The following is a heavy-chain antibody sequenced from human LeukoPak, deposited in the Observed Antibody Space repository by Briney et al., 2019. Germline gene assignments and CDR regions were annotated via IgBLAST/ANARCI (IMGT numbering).Heavy chain of an antibody. CDR1: GYTFTCYY. CDR3: AREAPVGFGELGAFDI. J-gene: IGHJ3*02. V-gene: IGHV1-2*06. CDR2: INPNSGGT. D-gene: IGHD3-10*01. Sequence: GASVKVSCKASGYTFTCYYMHWVRQAPGQGLEWMGRINPNSGGTNYAQKFQGRVTMTRDTSISTAYMELSRLRSDDTAVYYCAREAPVGFGELGAFDIWGQGTMVTVSS.